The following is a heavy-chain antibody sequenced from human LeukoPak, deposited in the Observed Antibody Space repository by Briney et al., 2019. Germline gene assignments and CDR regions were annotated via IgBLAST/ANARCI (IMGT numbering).Heavy chain of an antibody. CDR1: GFTFSNAW. CDR2: IKSKTNGGTT. V-gene: IGHV3-15*01. Sequence: PGGSLRLSCAASGFTFSNAWMSWVRQAPGKGLEWVGRIKSKTNGGTTDYAAPVKGRFTISRDDSKNTLYLQMNSLKTEDTAVYYCTTAGSNWYSATAFDYWGQGTLVTVSS. CDR3: TTAGSNWYSATAFDY. D-gene: IGHD6-13*01. J-gene: IGHJ4*02.